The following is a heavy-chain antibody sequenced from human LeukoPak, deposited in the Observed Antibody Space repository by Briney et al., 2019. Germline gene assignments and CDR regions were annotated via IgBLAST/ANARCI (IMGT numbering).Heavy chain of an antibody. CDR1: GGSISSGGYY. CDR2: VYYSGST. Sequence: SETLSLTCTVSGGSISSGGYYWNWIRQHPGKGLEWIGNVYYSGSTDYNPPLRSRVTISVDTSKNQFSLRVTSVTAADTAIYYCARDLTGLNWLDLWGQGTLVTVSS. V-gene: IGHV4-31*03. D-gene: IGHD3-9*01. CDR3: ARDLTGLNWLDL. J-gene: IGHJ5*02.